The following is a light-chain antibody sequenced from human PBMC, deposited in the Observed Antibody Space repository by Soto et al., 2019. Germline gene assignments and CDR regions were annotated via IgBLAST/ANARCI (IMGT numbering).Light chain of an antibody. Sequence: QSVLTQPPSASGTPGQRVTISCSGSSSHIGSNSVNWYQHLPGTAPKLLIYSNDQRPSGVPDRFSASKSGTSASLAISGLQSEDEADYLCAAWDDNLNASYWVFGGGTKVTVL. CDR2: SND. V-gene: IGLV1-44*01. CDR1: SSHIGSNS. J-gene: IGLJ3*02. CDR3: AAWDDNLNASYWV.